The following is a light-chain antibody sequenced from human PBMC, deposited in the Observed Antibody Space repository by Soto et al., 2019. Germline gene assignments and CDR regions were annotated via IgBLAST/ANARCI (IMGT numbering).Light chain of an antibody. CDR1: NSDVGDYNY. CDR3: SSYTSSSTYVL. V-gene: IGLV2-14*01. CDR2: DVS. Sequence: QSALTQPASVSGSPGQSITISCTGTNSDVGDYNYVSWYQQHPGKAPKLMIFDVSNRPSGISNRFSGSKSGNTASLTISGLQAEDEADYYCSSYTSSSTYVLFGGGTKVTVL. J-gene: IGLJ2*01.